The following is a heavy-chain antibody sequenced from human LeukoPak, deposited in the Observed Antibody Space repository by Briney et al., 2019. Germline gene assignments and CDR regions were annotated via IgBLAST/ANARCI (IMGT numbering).Heavy chain of an antibody. Sequence: ASVKVSCKASGYTFTSYGISWVRQAPGQGLEWIGWISAYNGNTNYAQKLQGRVTMTTDTSTSTAYMELRSLRSDDTAVYYCARDKGCSSTSCYAIDPWGQGTLVTVSS. CDR2: ISAYNGNT. CDR3: ARDKGCSSTSCYAIDP. V-gene: IGHV1-18*01. J-gene: IGHJ5*02. D-gene: IGHD2-2*01. CDR1: GYTFTSYG.